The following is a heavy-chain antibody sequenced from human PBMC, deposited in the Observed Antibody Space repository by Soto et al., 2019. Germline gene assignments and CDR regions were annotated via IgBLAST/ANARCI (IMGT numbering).Heavy chain of an antibody. D-gene: IGHD4-17*01. CDR2: IYSGGST. Sequence: HPGGSLRLSCAASGFTVSSNYMSWVRQAPGKGLEWVSVIYSGGSTYYADSVKGRFTISRDNSKNTLYLQMNSLRAEDTAVYYCARGLTTVVTYYYYGMDVWGQGTTVTVSS. CDR3: ARGLTTVVTYYYYGMDV. V-gene: IGHV3-66*01. CDR1: GFTVSSNY. J-gene: IGHJ6*02.